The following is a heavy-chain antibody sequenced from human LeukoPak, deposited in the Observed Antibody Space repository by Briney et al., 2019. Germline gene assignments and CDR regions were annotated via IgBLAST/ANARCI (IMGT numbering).Heavy chain of an antibody. CDR2: ISAYNGDT. CDR3: ARDPSNSSGWYSFFDF. CDR1: GYTFTRYG. V-gene: IGHV1-18*01. Sequence: ASVKVSCKASGYTFTRYGITWVRQAPGQGLEWMGWISAYNGDTKYAQKLQGRVTMTTDTSTSTAYMELRSLRSDDTAVYYCARDPSNSSGWYSFFDFWGQGTLVAVYS. J-gene: IGHJ4*02. D-gene: IGHD6-19*01.